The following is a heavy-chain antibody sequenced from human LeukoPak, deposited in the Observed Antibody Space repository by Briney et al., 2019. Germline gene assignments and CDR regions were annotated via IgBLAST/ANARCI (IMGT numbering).Heavy chain of an antibody. V-gene: IGHV4-34*01. Sequence: WETLSLTCAVYGGSFSGYYWSWIRQPPGKGLEWIGEINHSGSTNYNPSLKSRVTISVDTSKNQFSLKLSSVTAADTAVYYCARRNFWAYYSYYYYMDVWGKGTTVTVSS. CDR2: INHSGST. J-gene: IGHJ6*03. D-gene: IGHD1-14*01. CDR3: ARRNFWAYYSYYYYMDV. CDR1: GGSFSGYY.